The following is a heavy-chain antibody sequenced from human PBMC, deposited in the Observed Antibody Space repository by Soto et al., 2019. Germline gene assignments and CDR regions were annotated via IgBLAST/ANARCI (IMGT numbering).Heavy chain of an antibody. Sequence: GGSLRLSCAASGFTFDDYTMHWVRQAPGKGLEWVSLISWDGADTFYAGSVKGRFTISRDNTKSSLYLQLNSLVTEDTAVYYCAKESGGTCSFDHWGQGVLVTVSS. CDR2: ISWDGADT. J-gene: IGHJ4*02. CDR3: AKESGGTCSFDH. V-gene: IGHV3-43*01. CDR1: GFTFDDYT. D-gene: IGHD2-15*01.